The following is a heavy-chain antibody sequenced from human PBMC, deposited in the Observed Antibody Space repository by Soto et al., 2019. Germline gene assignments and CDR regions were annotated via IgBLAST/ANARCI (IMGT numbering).Heavy chain of an antibody. D-gene: IGHD6-13*01. J-gene: IGHJ6*02. CDR3: AREGVSSSWYNYYGMDV. Sequence: SETLSLTCAVSGGSISSGGYSWSWIRQPPGKGLEWIGYIYYSGSTNYNPSLKSRVTISVDTSKNQFSLKLSSVTAADTAVYYCAREGVSSSWYNYYGMDVWGQGTTVTV. CDR1: GGSISSGGYS. V-gene: IGHV4-61*08. CDR2: IYYSGST.